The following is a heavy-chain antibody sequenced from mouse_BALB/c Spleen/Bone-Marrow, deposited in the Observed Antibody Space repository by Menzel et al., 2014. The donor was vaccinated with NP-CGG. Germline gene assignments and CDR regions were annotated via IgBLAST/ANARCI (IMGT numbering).Heavy chain of an antibody. CDR2: ITYDGSS. CDR1: GYSITNGYY. Sequence: ESGPGLVKPSQSLSLARSVTGYSITNGYYWNWIRQFPGNKLEWMAYITYDGSSDYNPSLKNRISITRDTSKNQFFLKLNSVTTEDTSTYYCAMGHYAMDYWGQGTSVTVSS. CDR3: AMGHYAMDY. J-gene: IGHJ4*01. V-gene: IGHV3-6*02.